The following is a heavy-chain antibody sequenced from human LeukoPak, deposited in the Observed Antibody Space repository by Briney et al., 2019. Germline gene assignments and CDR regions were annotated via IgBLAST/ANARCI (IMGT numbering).Heavy chain of an antibody. J-gene: IGHJ3*02. D-gene: IGHD4-23*01. CDR1: GFIFSSYA. V-gene: IGHV3-64*01. CDR3: ARGYGGDAFDI. CDR2: ISSNGGST. Sequence: GGSLRLSCAASGFIFSSYAMHWVRQAPGKGLEYVSAISSNGGSTYYANSVKGRFTISRDNSKNTLYLQMGSLRAEDMAVYYCARGYGGDAFDIWGQGTMVTVSS.